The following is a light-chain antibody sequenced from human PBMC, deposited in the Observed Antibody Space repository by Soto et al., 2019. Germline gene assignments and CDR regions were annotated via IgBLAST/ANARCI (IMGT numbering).Light chain of an antibody. V-gene: IGKV1-39*01. CDR1: QTISSW. CDR3: QQSYSTPWT. J-gene: IGKJ1*01. Sequence: DIQMTQSPSTLSGSVGDRVTITCRASQTISSWLAWYQQKPGKAPKLLIYAASNLQSGIPSRFSGSGSEPDFTLTISSLQPEDFATYYCQQSYSTPWTSGQGTKVDIK. CDR2: AAS.